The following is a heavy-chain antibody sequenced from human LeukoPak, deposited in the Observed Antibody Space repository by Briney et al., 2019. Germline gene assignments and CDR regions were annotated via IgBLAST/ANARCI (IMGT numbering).Heavy chain of an antibody. J-gene: IGHJ5*02. CDR2: INPNSGGT. CDR1: GYTFTGYY. D-gene: IGHD4-17*01. Sequence: GASVEVSCKASGYTFTGYYMHWVRQAPGQGLEWMGWINPNSGGTNYAQKFQGRVTMTRDTSISTAYMELSRLRSDDTAVYYCARELTVSRKNWFDPWGQGTLVTVSS. V-gene: IGHV1-2*02. CDR3: ARELTVSRKNWFDP.